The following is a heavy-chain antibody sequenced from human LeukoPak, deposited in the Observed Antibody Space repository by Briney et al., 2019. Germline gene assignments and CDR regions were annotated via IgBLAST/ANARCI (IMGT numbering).Heavy chain of an antibody. CDR1: GGSISSGIDY. CDR2: IYTSGST. J-gene: IGHJ4*02. V-gene: IGHV4-61*02. D-gene: IGHD6-13*01. Sequence: SETLSLTCTVSGGSISSGIDYWNWIRQPAGKGLEWIGRIYTSGSTNYNHSLKSRVIISLDTSTNQVSLKLRSVTAADTAVYYCATSRWPRAANFDYWGQGTLVTVSS. CDR3: ATSRWPRAANFDY.